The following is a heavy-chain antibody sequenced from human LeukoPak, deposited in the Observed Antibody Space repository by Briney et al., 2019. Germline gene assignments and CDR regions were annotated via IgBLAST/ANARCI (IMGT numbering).Heavy chain of an antibody. J-gene: IGHJ4*02. Sequence: GGSLRLSCAASGFTFSSHWMHWVRQAPGKGLVWLPRIKSDGSSTSYADSVKGRFTISRDNAKSTLYLQMNSLRANDTAVYFCARDVASWHFDYWGQGTLVTVGS. CDR1: GFTFSSHW. V-gene: IGHV3-74*01. D-gene: IGHD2-2*01. CDR3: ARDVASWHFDY. CDR2: IKSDGSST.